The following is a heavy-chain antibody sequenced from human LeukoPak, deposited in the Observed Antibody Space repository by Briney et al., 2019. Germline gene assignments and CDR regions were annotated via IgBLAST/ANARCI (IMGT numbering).Heavy chain of an antibody. CDR1: GYTFTSKD. J-gene: IGHJ4*02. Sequence: GASVKVSCKASGYTFTSKDSNWVRQATGQGLGWMGWMNPNSGSTGYPQKVQGRVTMTRTISINTDYMELSSLRSEDTALYYCARGRAYSSGPGFDYWAQGTLVTVSS. CDR3: ARGRAYSSGPGFDY. V-gene: IGHV1-8*01. D-gene: IGHD3-22*01. CDR2: MNPNSGST.